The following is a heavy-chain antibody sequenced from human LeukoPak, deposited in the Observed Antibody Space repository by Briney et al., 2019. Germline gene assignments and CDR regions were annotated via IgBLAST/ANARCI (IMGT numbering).Heavy chain of an antibody. D-gene: IGHD2-21*01. J-gene: IGHJ6*02. Sequence: GGSLRLSCAASGFTFSNYGMNWVRQAPGKGLEWISYISSSSSTIYYADSVKGRFTISRDNVKNSLYLQMDSLRAEDTAVYYCARDGGDNSALYGMDVWGQGTTVTVSS. CDR2: ISSSSSTI. CDR1: GFTFSNYG. V-gene: IGHV3-48*01. CDR3: ARDGGDNSALYGMDV.